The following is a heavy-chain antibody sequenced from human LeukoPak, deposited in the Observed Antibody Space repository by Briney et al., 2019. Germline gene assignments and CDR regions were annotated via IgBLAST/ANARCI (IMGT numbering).Heavy chain of an antibody. Sequence: GGSLRLSCAASGFPFSNAWMSWVRQAPGKGLEWVGRIKSKTDGGTTDYAEPVKGRFAISRDDSKNTLYLQMNSLKTEDTAVYYCTTSTVVVPAAPYTDYWGQGTLVTVSS. V-gene: IGHV3-15*01. CDR3: TTSTVVVPAAPYTDY. CDR1: GFPFSNAW. D-gene: IGHD2-2*01. CDR2: IKSKTDGGTT. J-gene: IGHJ4*02.